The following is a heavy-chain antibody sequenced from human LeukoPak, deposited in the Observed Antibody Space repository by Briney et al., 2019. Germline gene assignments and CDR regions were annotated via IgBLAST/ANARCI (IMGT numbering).Heavy chain of an antibody. CDR2: INHSGST. CDR1: GGSFSGYY. CDR3: ARELAVAGYWYFDL. J-gene: IGHJ2*01. Sequence: SETLSLTCAVYGGSFSGYYWSWIRQPPGKGLEWIGEINHSGSTNYNPSLKSRVTISVDTSKNQFSLKLSSVTAADTAVYYCARELAVAGYWYFDLWGRGTLVTVSS. V-gene: IGHV4-34*01. D-gene: IGHD6-19*01.